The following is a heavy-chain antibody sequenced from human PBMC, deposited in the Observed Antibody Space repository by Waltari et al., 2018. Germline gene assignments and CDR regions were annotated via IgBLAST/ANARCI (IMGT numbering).Heavy chain of an antibody. CDR3: SGGEVTGTDF. V-gene: IGHV3-73*01. J-gene: IGHJ4*02. D-gene: IGHD6-19*01. Sequence: EVQVVESGGGLVQPGGSLKRYCATSGFSFSGPSIHWVRQTSGKGLEWVGRIRREPYNYATAYSASVKGRFTISRDDSKNTAFLQMNSLMTEDTAVYYCSGGEVTGTDFWGQGTLVTVSS. CDR1: GFSFSGPS. CDR2: IRREPYNYAT.